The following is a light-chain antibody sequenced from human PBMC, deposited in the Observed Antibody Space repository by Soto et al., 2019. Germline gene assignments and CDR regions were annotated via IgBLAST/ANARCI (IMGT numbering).Light chain of an antibody. CDR2: KAS. V-gene: IGKV1-5*03. Sequence: DIQMTQSPSTLSGSVGDRVTITCRASQTISSWLAWYQQKPGKAPKILIYKASTLKSGVPSRLSGSGSGTEFALTISSLQPDDFATYYCQHYNSYSEAFGPGTKGELK. CDR3: QHYNSYSEA. CDR1: QTISSW. J-gene: IGKJ1*01.